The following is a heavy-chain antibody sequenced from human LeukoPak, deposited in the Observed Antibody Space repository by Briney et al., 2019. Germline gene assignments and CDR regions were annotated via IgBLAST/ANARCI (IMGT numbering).Heavy chain of an antibody. CDR3: AKAMRSSCYCSFDY. CDR2: ISGSGGST. J-gene: IGHJ4*02. CDR1: GVTSTVYA. D-gene: IGHD3-22*01. Sequence: VGSLRLSCAPSGVTSTVYAMGSVPEAPGEGLESVSAISGSGGSTYYADSVKGRFTISRDNSKTTLYLQMNSLKAEDTAVYYCAKAMRSSCYCSFDYWVQGTLVAVCS. V-gene: IGHV3-23*01.